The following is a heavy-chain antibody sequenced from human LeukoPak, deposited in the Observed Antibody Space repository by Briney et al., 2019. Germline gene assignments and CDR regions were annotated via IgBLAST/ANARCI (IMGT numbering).Heavy chain of an antibody. CDR3: ARSTGGYDGLFDY. CDR2: ISSSGTSI. CDR1: GFTFSSYS. Sequence: GGSLRLSCAASGFTFSSYSMNWVRQAPGKGLEWVSLISSSGTSIYYTDSVKGRFTISRDNAQNSLYLQMNSLRAEDTAEYYCARSTGGYDGLFDYWGQGTLVTVSS. D-gene: IGHD5-12*01. V-gene: IGHV3-48*01. J-gene: IGHJ4*02.